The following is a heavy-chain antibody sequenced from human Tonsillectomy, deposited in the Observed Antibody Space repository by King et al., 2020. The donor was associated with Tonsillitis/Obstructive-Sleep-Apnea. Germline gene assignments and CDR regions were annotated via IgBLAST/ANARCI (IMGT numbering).Heavy chain of an antibody. CDR2: IYYSGST. V-gene: IGHV4-59*01. CDR3: AREQEGTASVYYYYGMDV. CDR1: GGSISSYY. J-gene: IGHJ6*02. D-gene: IGHD1-1*01. Sequence: QLQESGPGLVKPSETLSLTCTVSGGSISSYYWSWIRQPPGKGLEWIGYIYYSGSTNYNPSLKSRVTISVDTSKNQFSLKLSSVTAADTAVYYCAREQEGTASVYYYYGMDVWGQGTTVTVSS.